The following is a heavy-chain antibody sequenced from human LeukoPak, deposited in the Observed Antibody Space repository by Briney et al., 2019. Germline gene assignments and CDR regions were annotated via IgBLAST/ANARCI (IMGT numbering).Heavy chain of an antibody. CDR2: INPSGGTT. CDR1: GYTFTSYY. D-gene: IGHD5-12*01. V-gene: IGHV1-46*01. J-gene: IGHJ4*02. Sequence: ASVKVSRKESGYTFTSYYLHWVRQAPGQGLEWMGIINPSGGTTSYAQKFQGRVTMTRDTSTSTVYMELSSLRSEDTAVYYCARGQYSGYDSVDFWGQGTLATVSS. CDR3: ARGQYSGYDSVDF.